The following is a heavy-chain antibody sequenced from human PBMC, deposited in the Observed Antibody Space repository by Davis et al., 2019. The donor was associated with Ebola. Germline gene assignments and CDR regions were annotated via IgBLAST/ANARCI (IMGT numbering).Heavy chain of an antibody. D-gene: IGHD6-19*01. CDR1: GYTFSSYY. CDR3: ARASGSGWYSWYYSDY. J-gene: IGHJ4*02. Sequence: ASVKVSCKAFGYTFSSYYMHWVRKAPGQGLEWMEIINPGGGSTTYAQKFQGRITMTRDTSTSTVYMELSSLRSKDTALYYCARASGSGWYSWYYSDYWGQGTLVTVSS. V-gene: IGHV1-46*01. CDR2: INPGGGST.